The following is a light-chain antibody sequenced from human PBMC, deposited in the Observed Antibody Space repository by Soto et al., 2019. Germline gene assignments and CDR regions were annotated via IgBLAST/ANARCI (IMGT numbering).Light chain of an antibody. Sequence: DIQMTQSPSSLSASVGDRVTITCRASQSISSYLNWYQQKPGKAPKLLIYAASNLQSGVPSRFSGSGSGTDFTLTISILQHEDFATYYCQQSYFFGPGTKVDI. CDR3: QQSYF. CDR2: AAS. J-gene: IGKJ3*01. CDR1: QSISSY. V-gene: IGKV1-39*01.